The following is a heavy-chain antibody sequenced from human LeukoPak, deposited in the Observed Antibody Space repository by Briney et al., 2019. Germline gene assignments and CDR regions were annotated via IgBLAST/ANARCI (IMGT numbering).Heavy chain of an antibody. CDR3: ARLSGYGLHYYYYMDV. V-gene: IGHV4-59*01. CDR1: GAPFSSYY. CDR2: IYYSGTT. D-gene: IGHD5-12*01. J-gene: IGHJ6*03. Sequence: SETLSLTCTVSGAPFSSYYWNLIRQPPGKGLEWIGYIYYSGTTNYNPSLKSRVTISVDTSKNQFSLKLSSVTAADTAVYYCARLSGYGLHYYYYMDVWGSGTTVTVSS.